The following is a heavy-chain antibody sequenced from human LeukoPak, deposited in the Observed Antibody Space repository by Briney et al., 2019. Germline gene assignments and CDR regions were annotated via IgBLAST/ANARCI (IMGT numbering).Heavy chain of an antibody. CDR1: GGSISSGGYY. CDR3: ARDPQANYGMDV. J-gene: IGHJ6*02. Sequence: PSETLSLTCTVSGGSISSGGYYWSWIRQHPGKGLEWIGYIYYSGSTYYNPSLKSRVTISVDTSKNQFSLKLSSVTAADTAVYYCARDPQANYGMDVWGQGTLVTVSS. V-gene: IGHV4-31*03. CDR2: IYYSGST.